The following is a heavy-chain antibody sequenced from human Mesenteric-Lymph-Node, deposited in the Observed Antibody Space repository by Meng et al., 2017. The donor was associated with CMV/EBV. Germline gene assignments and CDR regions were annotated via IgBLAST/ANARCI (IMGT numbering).Heavy chain of an antibody. CDR2: ISYDGSNK. J-gene: IGHJ4*02. CDR1: GFAFEDYG. V-gene: IGHV3-30*03. D-gene: IGHD6-13*01. Sequence: GESLKISCAASGFAFEDYGVSWVRQAPGKGLEWVAVISYDGSNKYYADSVKGRFTISRDNSKNTLYLQMNSLRAEDTAVYYCARDQRGGIAAPGPFDYWGQGTLVTVSS. CDR3: ARDQRGGIAAPGPFDY.